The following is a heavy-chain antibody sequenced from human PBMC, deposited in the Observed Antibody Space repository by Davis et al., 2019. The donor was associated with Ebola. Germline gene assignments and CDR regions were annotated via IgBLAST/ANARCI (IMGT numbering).Heavy chain of an antibody. CDR3: ASLSLSEFWFEN. J-gene: IGHJ4*02. D-gene: IGHD3-10*01. Sequence: GGSLRLSCVASGFAFRDYYLSWIRQAPGKGLEWLSYISSRGTYTNFADSVMGRFTISRDDAKNSFYLHMNSLTTEDTAIYFCASLSLSEFWFENWGQGTLVTVSS. V-gene: IGHV3-11*06. CDR2: ISSRGTYT. CDR1: GFAFRDYY.